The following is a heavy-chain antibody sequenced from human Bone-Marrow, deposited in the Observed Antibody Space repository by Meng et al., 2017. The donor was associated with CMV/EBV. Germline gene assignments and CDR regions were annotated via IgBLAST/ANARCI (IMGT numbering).Heavy chain of an antibody. CDR3: ARKAWSWGALDF. D-gene: IGHD7-27*01. J-gene: IGHJ3*01. V-gene: IGHV3-20*04. CDR2: INWRGDTT. CDR1: GFSFDESG. Sequence: GGSLRLSCAASGFSFDESGMSWVRQVPGKGLEWVSGINWRGDTTHYADSVRGRFTISRDNAKSSLYLQMNNLRAEDTALYYCARKAWSWGALDFWGQATKVTVSS.